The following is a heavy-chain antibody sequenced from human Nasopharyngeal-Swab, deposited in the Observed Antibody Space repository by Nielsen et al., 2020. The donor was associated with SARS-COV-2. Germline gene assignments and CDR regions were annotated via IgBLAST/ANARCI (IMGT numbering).Heavy chain of an antibody. CDR2: INPSGGTT. Sequence: ASVKVSCKASGYTFTSYYMHWVRQAPGQGLEWMGIINPSGGTTSYAQKFQGRVTMTRDTSTSTVYMELSSLRSEDTAVYYCARITMVRGVIIYWYFDLWGRGTLVTVSS. CDR3: ARITMVRGVIIYWYFDL. V-gene: IGHV1-46*01. CDR1: GYTFTSYY. J-gene: IGHJ2*01. D-gene: IGHD3-10*01.